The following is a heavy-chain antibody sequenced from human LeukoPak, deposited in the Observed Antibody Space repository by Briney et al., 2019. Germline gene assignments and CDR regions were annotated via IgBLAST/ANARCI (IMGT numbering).Heavy chain of an antibody. CDR3: ARVAVRGVIGY. D-gene: IGHD3-10*01. Sequence: GGSLRLSCAASGFTFSSYGMHWVRQAPGKGLEWVAVISYDGSNKYYADSVKGRFSISRDNSKNTLYLQMNSLRAEDTAVYYCARVAVRGVIGYWGQGTLVTVSS. CDR1: GFTFSSYG. CDR2: ISYDGSNK. V-gene: IGHV3-30*03. J-gene: IGHJ4*02.